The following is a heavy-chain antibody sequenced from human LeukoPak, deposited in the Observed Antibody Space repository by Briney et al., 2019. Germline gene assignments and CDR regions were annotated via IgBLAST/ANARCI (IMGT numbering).Heavy chain of an antibody. J-gene: IGHJ6*02. Sequence: ASVRVSCKVSGYTLTELSMHWVRQAPGKGLEWMGGFDPEDGEAFYAQKFQGRVTMTEDTSTDTAYMELSSLRSEDTAVYYCARAPEITMVRGIGYYYYGMDVWGQGTTVTVSS. D-gene: IGHD3-10*01. CDR3: ARAPEITMVRGIGYYYYGMDV. CDR1: GYTLTELS. CDR2: FDPEDGEA. V-gene: IGHV1-24*01.